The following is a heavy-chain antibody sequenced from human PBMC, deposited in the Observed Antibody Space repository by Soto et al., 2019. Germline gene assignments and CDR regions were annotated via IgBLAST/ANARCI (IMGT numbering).Heavy chain of an antibody. CDR3: AKARGIVVVVAAPDDAFDI. V-gene: IGHV5-51*01. CDR2: IYPGDSDT. J-gene: IGHJ3*02. Sequence: PGESLKISCKGSGYSFTSYWIGWVRQMPGKGLEWMGIIYPGDSDTRYSPSFQGQVTISADKSISTAYLQWSSLKASDTAMYYCAKARGIVVVVAAPDDAFDIWGQGTMVTVSS. D-gene: IGHD2-15*01. CDR1: GYSFTSYW.